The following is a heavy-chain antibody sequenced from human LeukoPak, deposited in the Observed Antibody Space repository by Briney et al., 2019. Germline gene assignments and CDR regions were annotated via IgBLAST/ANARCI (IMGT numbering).Heavy chain of an antibody. Sequence: SVTVSCKASGGTFSSYAISWVRQAPGQGLEWMGRIIPILGIANYAQKFQGRVTITADKSTSTAYMELSSLRSEDTAVYYCARVRGSYYSWSFDYWGQGTLVTVSS. D-gene: IGHD1-26*01. V-gene: IGHV1-69*04. CDR2: IIPILGIA. CDR1: GGTFSSYA. J-gene: IGHJ4*02. CDR3: ARVRGSYYSWSFDY.